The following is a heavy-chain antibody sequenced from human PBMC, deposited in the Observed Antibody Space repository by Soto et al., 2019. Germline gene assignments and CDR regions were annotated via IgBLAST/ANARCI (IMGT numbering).Heavy chain of an antibody. Sequence: SETLSLTCAVYGGSFSGYYWSWIRQPPGKGLEWIGEINHSGGTNYNPSLKSRVTISVDTSKSQVSLRLSSVTAADTAVYYCARRGLSSSSTFRYYYYGMDVWGQGTTVTVSS. CDR1: GGSFSGYY. CDR2: INHSGGT. CDR3: ARRGLSSSSTFRYYYYGMDV. D-gene: IGHD6-6*01. V-gene: IGHV4-34*01. J-gene: IGHJ6*02.